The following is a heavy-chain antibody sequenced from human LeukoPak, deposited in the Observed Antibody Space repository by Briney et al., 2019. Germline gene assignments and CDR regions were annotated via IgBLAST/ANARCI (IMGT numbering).Heavy chain of an antibody. CDR3: ARARVGDPTDY. CDR2: VHGDGNNI. CDR1: GFPFGSYA. Sequence: GGSLRLSCAASGFPFGSYAMYWVRQAPGKGLVWVSRVHGDGNNIGYADSVRGRFTISRGNAKNTLYLQMNSLRPEDTAVYYCARARVGDPTDYWGQGTLVTVSS. J-gene: IGHJ4*02. V-gene: IGHV3-74*01. D-gene: IGHD1-26*01.